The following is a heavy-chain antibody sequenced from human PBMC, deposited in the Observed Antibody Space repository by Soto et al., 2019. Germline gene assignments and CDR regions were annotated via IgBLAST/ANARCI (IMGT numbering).Heavy chain of an antibody. J-gene: IGHJ4*02. D-gene: IGHD3-22*01. CDR3: ARGKYYYDSSGYYSFDY. V-gene: IGHV3-11*05. CDR1: GFTFSDYY. Sequence: QVQLVESGGGLVKPGGSLRLSCAASGFTFSDYYMSWIRQAPGKGLEWVSYISSSSSYTNYADSVKGRFTISRDNAKNXXYLQMHSLRAEDTAVYYCARGKYYYDSSGYYSFDYWGQGTLITVSS. CDR2: ISSSSSYT.